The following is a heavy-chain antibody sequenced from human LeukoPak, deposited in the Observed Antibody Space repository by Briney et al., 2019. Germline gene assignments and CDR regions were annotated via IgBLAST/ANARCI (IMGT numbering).Heavy chain of an antibody. CDR1: GGSISSGGYS. CDR2: IYHSGST. Sequence: SQTLSLTCAVSGGSISSGGYSWSWIRQPPGKGLEWIGYIYHSGSTCYNPSLKSRVTISADRSKNQFSLKLSSVTAADTAVYYCARGVLREYYFDYWGQGTLVTVSS. J-gene: IGHJ4*02. V-gene: IGHV4-30-2*01. CDR3: ARGVLREYYFDY.